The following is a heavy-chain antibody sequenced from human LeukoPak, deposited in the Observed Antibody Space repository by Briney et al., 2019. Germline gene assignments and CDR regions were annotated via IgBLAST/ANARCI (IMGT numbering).Heavy chain of an antibody. D-gene: IGHD3-22*01. V-gene: IGHV4-4*09. CDR1: GGFISSYY. CDR3: ARGPLHYYDSSGYYDY. CDR2: IYTSGST. J-gene: IGHJ4*02. Sequence: SETLSLPCTVSGGFISSYYWRWIRQPPGKGLEWIGYIYTSGSTNYNPSLKSRVTISVDTSKNQFSLKLSSVTAADTAVYYCARGPLHYYDSSGYYDYWGQGTLVTVSP.